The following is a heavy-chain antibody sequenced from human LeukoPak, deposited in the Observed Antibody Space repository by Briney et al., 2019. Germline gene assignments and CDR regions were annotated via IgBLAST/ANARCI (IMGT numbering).Heavy chain of an antibody. CDR3: ARVIREQLVSQPFDY. CDR1: GFTFSSYW. D-gene: IGHD6-6*01. V-gene: IGHV3-74*01. CDR2: ISTDGSST. J-gene: IGHJ4*02. Sequence: GGSLRLSCAASGFTFSSYWMHWVRQAPGKGLVWVSRISTDGSSTTYADSVKGRFTISRDNAKNTLYLQMNSLRTEDTAMYYCARVIREQLVSQPFDYWGQGTLVTVSS.